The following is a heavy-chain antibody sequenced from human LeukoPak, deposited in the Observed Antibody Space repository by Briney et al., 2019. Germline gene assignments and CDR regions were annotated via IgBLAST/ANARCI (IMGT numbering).Heavy chain of an antibody. CDR1: GYSISSGYY. CDR3: ARDITMIWIDP. J-gene: IGHJ5*02. V-gene: IGHV4-38-2*02. CDR2: IYHSGST. D-gene: IGHD3-22*01. Sequence: SETLSLTCTVSGYSISSGYYWGWIRQPPGKGLEWIGSIYHSGSTYYNPSLKSRVTISVDTSKNQFSLKLSSVTAADTAVYYCARDITMIWIDPWGQGTLVTVSS.